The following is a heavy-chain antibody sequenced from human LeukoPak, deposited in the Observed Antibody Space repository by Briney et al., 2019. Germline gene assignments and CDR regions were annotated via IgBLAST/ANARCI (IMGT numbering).Heavy chain of an antibody. Sequence: GSLRLSCAASGFTFSSYSLNWVRQAPGKGLEWIGEINHSGSTNYNPSLKSRVIISVDTSKNQFSLKLSSVPAADTAVYYCARNAYYYDSSGYYRISYYFDYWGQGTLVTVSS. J-gene: IGHJ4*02. CDR2: INHSGST. CDR3: ARNAYYYDSSGYYRISYYFDY. D-gene: IGHD3-22*01. CDR1: GFTFSSYS. V-gene: IGHV4-34*01.